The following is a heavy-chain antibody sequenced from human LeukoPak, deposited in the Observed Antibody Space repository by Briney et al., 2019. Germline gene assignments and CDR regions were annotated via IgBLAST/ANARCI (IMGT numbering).Heavy chain of an antibody. CDR2: IYHSGST. Sequence: PSQTLSLTCAVSGGSISSGGYSWSWIRQPPGKGLEWIGYIYHSGSTYYNPSLKSRVTISVDTSKNQFSLTLSSVTAADTAVYYCARIDSRRVRGGKQRTQGGDGGFDPWGQGTLVTVSS. V-gene: IGHV4-30-2*01. CDR1: GGSISSGGYS. CDR3: ARIDSRRVRGGKQRTQGGDGGFDP. D-gene: IGHD2-21*02. J-gene: IGHJ5*02.